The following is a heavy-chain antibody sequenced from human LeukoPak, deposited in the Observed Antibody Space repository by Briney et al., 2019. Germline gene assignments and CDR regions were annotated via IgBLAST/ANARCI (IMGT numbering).Heavy chain of an antibody. Sequence: PSETLSLTCAVYGGSFSGYYWSWIRQPPGKGLEWIGEINHSGSTNYNPSLKSRVTISVDTSKNQFSLKLSSVTAADTAVYYCARSVYEFWSGYRRVMDYWGQGTLVTVSS. J-gene: IGHJ4*02. CDR1: GGSFSGYY. D-gene: IGHD3-3*01. CDR2: INHSGST. V-gene: IGHV4-34*01. CDR3: ARSVYEFWSGYRRVMDY.